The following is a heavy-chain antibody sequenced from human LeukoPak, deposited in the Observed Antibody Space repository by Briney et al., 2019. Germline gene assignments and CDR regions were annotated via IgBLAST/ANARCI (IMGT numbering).Heavy chain of an antibody. J-gene: IGHJ4*02. V-gene: IGHV4-39*01. CDR3: ARQGRYQLLFDVDS. D-gene: IGHD2-2*01. CDR2: IYYSGSA. CDR1: GDSISNDNYY. Sequence: SETLSLTCTVSGDSISNDNYYWGWIRQPPGKGLEWIGGIYYSGSAYYNLSLNTRVTISVDTSRNQFSLKVRSVTAADTAVYYCARQGRYQLLFDVDSWGQGTLVTVSS.